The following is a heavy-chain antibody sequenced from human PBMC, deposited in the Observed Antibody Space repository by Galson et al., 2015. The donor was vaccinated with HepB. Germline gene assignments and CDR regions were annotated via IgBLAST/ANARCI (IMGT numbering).Heavy chain of an antibody. CDR3: ARRGNGFDP. V-gene: IGHV4-39*01. Sequence: ETPSLTCTVSGGSISTTSYYWGWIRQPPGKGLEWIGNIYYSGSTYYNPSLKSRVTISVDTSKNQFSLKVSSVTAADTAVYYCARRGNGFDPWGQGSLVTVSS. CDR2: IYYSGST. CDR1: GGSISTTSYY. J-gene: IGHJ5*02.